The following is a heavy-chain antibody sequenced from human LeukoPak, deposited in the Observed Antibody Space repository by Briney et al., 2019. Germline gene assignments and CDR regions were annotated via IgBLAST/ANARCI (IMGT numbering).Heavy chain of an antibody. CDR2: ISYGGNNQ. Sequence: PGRSLRLSCGASGFMFSQYAMNWVRQAPSQGLEWVAIISYGGNNQNYAESVKGRFTISRDNTKNTVYLQMNSLRPEDTAVYYCARAPDSSGHYYHFDYWGQGTLVTVSS. D-gene: IGHD3-22*01. V-gene: IGHV3-30-3*01. J-gene: IGHJ4*02. CDR1: GFMFSQYA. CDR3: ARAPDSSGHYYHFDY.